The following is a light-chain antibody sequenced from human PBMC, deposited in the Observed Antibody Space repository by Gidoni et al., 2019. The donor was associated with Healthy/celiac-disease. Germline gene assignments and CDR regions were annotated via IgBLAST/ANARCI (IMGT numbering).Light chain of an antibody. CDR1: NIGSKS. CDR2: DDS. CDR3: QVWDSSSDHLWV. Sequence: SYVLPQPPSVAGAPGQTARITCGGNNIGSKSVHWYQQKPGQAPVLVVYDDSDRPSGIPERFSGSNSGNTATLTISRVEAGDEADYYCQVWDSSSDHLWVFGGGTKLTAL. J-gene: IGLJ3*02. V-gene: IGLV3-21*02.